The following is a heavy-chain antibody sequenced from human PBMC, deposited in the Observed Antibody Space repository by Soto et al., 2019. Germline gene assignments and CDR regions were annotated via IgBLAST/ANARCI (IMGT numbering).Heavy chain of an antibody. J-gene: IGHJ6*03. Sequence: SETLSLTCTVSGGSISSYYWSWIRQPPGKGLEWIGYIYYSGSTNYNPSHKSRVTISVDTSKNQFSLKLSSVTAADTAVYYCARDYDFWSGPEHYMDVWGKGTTVTVSS. CDR2: IYYSGST. CDR3: ARDYDFWSGPEHYMDV. V-gene: IGHV4-59*01. D-gene: IGHD3-3*01. CDR1: GGSISSYY.